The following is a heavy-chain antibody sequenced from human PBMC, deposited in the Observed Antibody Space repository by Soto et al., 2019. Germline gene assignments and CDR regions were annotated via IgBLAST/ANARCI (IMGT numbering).Heavy chain of an antibody. D-gene: IGHD2-2*01. Sequence: PSETLSLTCAVYGGSFSGYYWSWIRQPPGKGLEWIGEINHSGSTNYNPSLKSRVTISVDTSKNQFSLKLSSVTAADTAVYYCASILGYCSSTSCREEWFDPWGQGTLVTVSS. J-gene: IGHJ5*02. CDR3: ASILGYCSSTSCREEWFDP. CDR1: GGSFSGYY. V-gene: IGHV4-34*01. CDR2: INHSGST.